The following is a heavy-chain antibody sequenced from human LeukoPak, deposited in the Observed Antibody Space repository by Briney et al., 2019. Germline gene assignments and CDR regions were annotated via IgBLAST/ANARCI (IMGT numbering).Heavy chain of an antibody. Sequence: GSLKSSCRAAGDTFTGYYIHWWRQAPGQGLVWMGSINPNSGGTNYSQKFQGRVTMTRATSISTAYMELSRLRSDDTAVYYCARGLWVGVVGASNYWGQGTLVTVSS. CDR1: GDTFTGYY. CDR3: ARGLWVGVVGASNY. D-gene: IGHD1-26*01. V-gene: IGHV1-2*02. CDR2: INPNSGGT. J-gene: IGHJ4*02.